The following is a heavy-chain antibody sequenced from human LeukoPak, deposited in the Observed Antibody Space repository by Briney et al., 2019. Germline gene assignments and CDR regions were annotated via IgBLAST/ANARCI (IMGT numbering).Heavy chain of an antibody. CDR3: AAGGYSYGYANWFDP. Sequence: GESLKISCKGSGYSFTSYWIGWVRQMPGKGLEWMGIIYPGDSDTRYSPSFQGQVTISADKSISTAYLQWSSLKASDTAMYYCAAGGYSYGYANWFDPWGQGTLVTVSS. V-gene: IGHV5-51*01. CDR1: GYSFTSYW. CDR2: IYPGDSDT. D-gene: IGHD5-18*01. J-gene: IGHJ5*02.